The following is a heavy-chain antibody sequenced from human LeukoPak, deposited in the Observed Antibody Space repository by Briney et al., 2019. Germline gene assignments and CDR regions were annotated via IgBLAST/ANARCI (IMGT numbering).Heavy chain of an antibody. Sequence: ASVKVSCKASGNTFTAFYMHWVRQAPGQGLEWMGWINTNTRNPTYAQGFTGRFVFSLDTSVSTAYLQISSLKAEDTAVYYCARDASSSWYGGSKNFDYWGQGTLVTVSS. J-gene: IGHJ4*02. CDR3: ARDASSSWYGGSKNFDY. CDR1: GNTFTAFY. V-gene: IGHV7-4-1*02. CDR2: INTNTRNP. D-gene: IGHD6-13*01.